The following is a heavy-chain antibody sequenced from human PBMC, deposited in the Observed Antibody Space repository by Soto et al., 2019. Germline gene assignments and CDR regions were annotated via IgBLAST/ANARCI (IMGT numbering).Heavy chain of an antibody. CDR2: INAGNGNT. V-gene: IGHV1-3*01. Sequence: ASVKVSCKASGYTFTSYAMHWVRQAPGQRLEWMGWINAGNGNTKYSQKFQGRVTITRDTSASTAYMELSSLRSEDTAVFYCAMSIVVVTALDYWGQGALVPVSS. CDR3: AMSIVVVTALDY. D-gene: IGHD2-21*02. CDR1: GYTFTSYA. J-gene: IGHJ4*02.